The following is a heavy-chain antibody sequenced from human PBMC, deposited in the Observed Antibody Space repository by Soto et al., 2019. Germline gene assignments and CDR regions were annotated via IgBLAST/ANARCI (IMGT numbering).Heavy chain of an antibody. CDR2: ISSGGDTT. CDR3: AHPRGYGVFDAVDI. J-gene: IGHJ3*02. D-gene: IGHD4-17*01. V-gene: IGHV3-23*01. Sequence: SCAASGFIFSTYAMNWVRQAPGKGLEWVSAISSGGDTTYYAESVRGRFTISGDNSINTLYLQMSRLRTEDTAVYYCAHPRGYGVFDAVDIWGRGTMVTVS. CDR1: GFIFSTYA.